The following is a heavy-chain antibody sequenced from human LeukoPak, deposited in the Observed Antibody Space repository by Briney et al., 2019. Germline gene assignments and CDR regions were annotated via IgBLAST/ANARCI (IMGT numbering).Heavy chain of an antibody. V-gene: IGHV1-69*04. CDR2: IIPILGIA. D-gene: IGHD5-12*01. Sequence: VASVKVSCKASGGTFSSYAISWVRQAPGQGLEWMGRIIPILGIANYAQKFQGRVTMTRDTSTSTVYMELSSLRSEDTAVYYCARDGSSGYDGSLYYWGQGTLVTVSS. CDR1: GGTFSSYA. CDR3: ARDGSSGYDGSLYY. J-gene: IGHJ4*02.